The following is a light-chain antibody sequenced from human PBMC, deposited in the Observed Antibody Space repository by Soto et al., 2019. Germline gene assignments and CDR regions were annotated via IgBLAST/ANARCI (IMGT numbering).Light chain of an antibody. V-gene: IGKV1-5*03. Sequence: GDRVTITCRASQSISSWLAWYQQKPGKAPKLLIYKASTLQSGVPSRFSGSGSGTEFTLTISSLQPDDFATYYCQQYKSYSRTFGQGTKVEVK. CDR1: QSISSW. CDR3: QQYKSYSRT. CDR2: KAS. J-gene: IGKJ1*01.